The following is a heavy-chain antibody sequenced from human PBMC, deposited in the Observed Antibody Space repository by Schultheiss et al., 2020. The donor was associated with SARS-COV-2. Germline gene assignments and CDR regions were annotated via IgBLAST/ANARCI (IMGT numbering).Heavy chain of an antibody. Sequence: GGSLRLSCVASGFTFSTSVMHWVRQVPGKGLVWVSRINEDGSTTNYADSVKGRFTISRDNAKQTLYLQMNGLRGEDTAVYYCAKGLLAVRPWYYGMDVWGQGTTVTVSS. CDR2: INEDGSTT. D-gene: IGHD6-6*01. CDR3: AKGLLAVRPWYYGMDV. J-gene: IGHJ6*02. CDR1: GFTFSTSV. V-gene: IGHV3-74*01.